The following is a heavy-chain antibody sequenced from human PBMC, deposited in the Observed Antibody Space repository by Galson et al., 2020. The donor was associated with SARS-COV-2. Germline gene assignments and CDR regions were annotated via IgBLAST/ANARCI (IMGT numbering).Heavy chain of an antibody. CDR1: GYTFTSYA. D-gene: IGHD2-2*01. J-gene: IGHJ6*03. CDR3: ARAEEGIVVVPAAIGRDYYYYMDV. V-gene: IGHV7-4-1*02. Sequence: ASVKVSCKASGYTFTSYAMNWVRQAPGQGLEWMGWINTNTGNPTYAQGFTGRFVFSLDISVSTAYLQISSLKAEDTAVYYCARAEEGIVVVPAAIGRDYYYYMDVWGKGTTVTVSS. CDR2: INTNTGNP.